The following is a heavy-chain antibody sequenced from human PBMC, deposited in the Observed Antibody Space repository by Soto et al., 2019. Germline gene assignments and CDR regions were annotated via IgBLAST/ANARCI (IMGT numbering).Heavy chain of an antibody. CDR2: INQSGST. D-gene: IGHD1-20*01. CDR1: GASFSGDY. Sequence: SETLSLTCAVYGASFSGDYWSWIRQPPGKGLEWIGEINQSGSTRYNPSLKRRVTISVDTSKKQFFLRLSSVTAADTAVYYCAITKGYNRPDFRRWFDTWGQGTLVTVSS. CDR3: AITKGYNRPDFRRWFDT. J-gene: IGHJ5*02. V-gene: IGHV4-34*01.